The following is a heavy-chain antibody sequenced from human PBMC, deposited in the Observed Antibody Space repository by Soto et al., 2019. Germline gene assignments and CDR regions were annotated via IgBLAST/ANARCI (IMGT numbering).Heavy chain of an antibody. V-gene: IGHV3-21*01. J-gene: IGHJ6*02. CDR3: GRETRGTDLVGWPTYYSMDV. CDR1: GFTFSSYS. Sequence: PGGSLRLSCAASGFTFSSYSMNWVRQAPGKGLEWVSSISSSSSYIYYADSVKGRFTISRDNAKNSPYLQMNSLRAEDTAVYYWGRETRGTDLVGWPTYYSMDVGGQGT. D-gene: IGHD3-3*01. CDR2: ISSSSSYI.